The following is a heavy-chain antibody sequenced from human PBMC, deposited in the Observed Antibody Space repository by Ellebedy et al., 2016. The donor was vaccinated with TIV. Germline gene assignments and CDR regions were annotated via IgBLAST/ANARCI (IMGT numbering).Heavy chain of an antibody. CDR2: IYYSGST. CDR3: ARRGFGESGGNAFDI. V-gene: IGHV4-59*08. D-gene: IGHD3-10*01. J-gene: IGHJ3*02. Sequence: MPSETLSLTCTVSGGSISSYYWSWIQQPPGKGLEWIGYIYYSGSTNYNPSLKSRVTISVDTSKNQFSLKLSSVTAADTAVYYCARRGFGESGGNAFDIWGQGTMVTVSS. CDR1: GGSISSYY.